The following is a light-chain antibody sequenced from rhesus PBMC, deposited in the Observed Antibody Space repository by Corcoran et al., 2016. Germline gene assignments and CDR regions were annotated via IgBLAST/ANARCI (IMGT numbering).Light chain of an antibody. CDR2: KAS. Sequence: DIQMTQSPSSLSASVGDRVTITCRASENVNNYLNWYQQQQGKAPKLLIYKASNLKSGVPSRFSGRGSGTDYTFTNSSLQPEDVATYYCQHGYCTPLAFGGGTKVELK. J-gene: IGKJ4*01. CDR3: QHGYCTPLA. CDR1: ENVNNY. V-gene: IGKV1-74*01.